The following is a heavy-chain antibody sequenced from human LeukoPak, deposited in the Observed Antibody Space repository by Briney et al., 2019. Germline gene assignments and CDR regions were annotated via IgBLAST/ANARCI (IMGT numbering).Heavy chain of an antibody. J-gene: IGHJ6*02. CDR1: GYTFTSYD. V-gene: IGHV1-8*01. Sequence: ASVEVSCKASGYTFTSYDINWVRQATGQGLEWMGWMNPNSGNTGYAQKFQGRVTMTRNTSISTAYMELSSLRSEDTAVYYCARFVVIAYYYYYGMDVWGQGTTVTVSS. CDR3: ARFVVIAYYYYYGMDV. D-gene: IGHD3-22*01. CDR2: MNPNSGNT.